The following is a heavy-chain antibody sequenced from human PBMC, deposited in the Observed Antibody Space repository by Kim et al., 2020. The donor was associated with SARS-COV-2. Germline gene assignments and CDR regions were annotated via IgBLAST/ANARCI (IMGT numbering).Heavy chain of an antibody. J-gene: IGHJ3*02. CDR3: ASTGSGSLDAFDI. D-gene: IGHD3-22*01. CDR2: IYPGDSDT. CDR1: GYIFATYW. V-gene: IGHV5-51*01. Sequence: GESLKISCKGSGYIFATYWIGWVRQMPGKGLEWMGIIYPGDSDTKYGPSFQGQVTISADKSISTAYLQWSSLKASDTAMYYCASTGSGSLDAFDIWGQGTMVTVSP.